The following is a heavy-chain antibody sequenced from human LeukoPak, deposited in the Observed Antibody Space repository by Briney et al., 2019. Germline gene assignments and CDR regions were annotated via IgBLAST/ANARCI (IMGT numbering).Heavy chain of an antibody. Sequence: ASVKVSCKASGYTFISYYMHWVRQAPGQGLEWMGIVNPSGGSTSYAQKFQGRVTMTRDTSTSTVYMELSSLRSEDTAVYYCARDRVRGNSNPFFDYWGQGALVTVSS. CDR2: VNPSGGST. D-gene: IGHD4-11*01. CDR1: GYTFISYY. CDR3: ARDRVRGNSNPFFDY. V-gene: IGHV1-46*01. J-gene: IGHJ4*02.